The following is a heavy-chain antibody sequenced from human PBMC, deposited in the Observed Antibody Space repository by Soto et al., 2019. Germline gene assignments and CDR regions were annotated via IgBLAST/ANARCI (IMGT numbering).Heavy chain of an antibody. J-gene: IGHJ6*03. CDR2: IIPILGTG. CDR1: GGTFTSDT. V-gene: IGHV1-69*08. Sequence: QVQLVQSGPEVKKSGSSVKVSCKLSGGTFTSDTISWLRRAPGQGLEWMGRIIPILGTGKYAQKIQGRITITEDKSTNTGYMELSSLTSEDTAIYYCAREVGSYNMGTFPFFDMHVWGNGTTVTVSS. CDR3: AREVGSYNMGTFPFFDMHV. D-gene: IGHD1-20*01.